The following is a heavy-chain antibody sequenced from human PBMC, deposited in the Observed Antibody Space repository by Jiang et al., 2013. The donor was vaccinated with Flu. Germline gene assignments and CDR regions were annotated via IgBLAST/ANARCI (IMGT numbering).Heavy chain of an antibody. CDR3: ARGSGFWSGSFDW. CDR1: GFVFTDHA. D-gene: IGHD3-3*01. CDR2: LNWNSGST. Sequence: DLVQPGRSLRLSCAASGFVFTDHAMHWVRQVPGKGLEWVSGLNWNSGSTAYADSMEGRFTISRDNAKNSVFLQMNDLRPEDTALYFCARGSGFWSGSFDWWGQGTLVTVSS. V-gene: IGHV3-9*01. J-gene: IGHJ4*02.